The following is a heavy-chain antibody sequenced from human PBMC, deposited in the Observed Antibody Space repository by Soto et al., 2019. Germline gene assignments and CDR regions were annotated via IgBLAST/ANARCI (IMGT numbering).Heavy chain of an antibody. V-gene: IGHV1-3*01. CDR2: INAGNGNT. D-gene: IGHD3-22*01. J-gene: IGHJ5*02. CDR3: ARVPGKGYDSSGSSWFDP. CDR1: GYTFTSYA. Sequence: ASVKVSCKASGYTFTSYAMHWVRQAPGQRLEWMGWINAGNGNTKYSQKFQGRVTITRDTSASTAYMELSSLRSEDTAVYYCARVPGKGYDSSGSSWFDPRGQGTLVTVSS.